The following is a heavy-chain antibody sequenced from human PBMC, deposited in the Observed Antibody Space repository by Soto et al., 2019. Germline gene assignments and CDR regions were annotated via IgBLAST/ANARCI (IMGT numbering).Heavy chain of an antibody. D-gene: IGHD3-10*01. J-gene: IGHJ4*02. CDR2: IYYSGST. CDR3: ARDLLWFGELLYYFDY. CDR1: GGSISSSSYY. V-gene: IGHV4-39*07. Sequence: SETLSLTCTVSGGSISSSSYYWGWIHQPPGKGLEWIGSIYYSGSTYYNPSLKSRVTISVDTSKNQFSLKLSSVTAADTAVYYCARDLLWFGELLYYFDYLGQGTLVTVSS.